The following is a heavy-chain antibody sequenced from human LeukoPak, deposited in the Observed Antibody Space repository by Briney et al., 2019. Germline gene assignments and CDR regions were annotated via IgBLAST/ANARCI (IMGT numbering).Heavy chain of an antibody. CDR1: GFTFNNYA. CDR3: ARNSYNIYYPYMDV. V-gene: IGHV3-23*01. D-gene: IGHD3-10*01. Sequence: GGSLTLSCAASGFTFNNYAMNWVRQAPGKGLEWVSAISGSGGSTYDADSVKGRFTISRDNSKNTLYMQLNRLRAEDTAVYYCARNSYNIYYPYMDVWGTGTTVTVAS. J-gene: IGHJ6*03. CDR2: ISGSGGST.